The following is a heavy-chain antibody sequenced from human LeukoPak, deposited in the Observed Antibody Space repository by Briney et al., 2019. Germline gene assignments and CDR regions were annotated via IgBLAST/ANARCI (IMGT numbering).Heavy chain of an antibody. Sequence: SETLSLTCAVSGASISTYYWSWFRQPPGKGLEWIGYIYYSGSTNYNPSLENRVTISVDTSKNQFSLKLSSVTAADTAVYYCAGGIAAAGTQSAAFDYWGQGTLVTVSS. CDR1: GASISTYY. CDR3: AGGIAAAGTQSAAFDY. J-gene: IGHJ4*02. V-gene: IGHV4-59*01. CDR2: IYYSGST. D-gene: IGHD6-13*01.